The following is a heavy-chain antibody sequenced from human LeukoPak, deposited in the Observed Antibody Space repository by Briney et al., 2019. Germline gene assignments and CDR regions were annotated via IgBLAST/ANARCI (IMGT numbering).Heavy chain of an antibody. CDR1: GYTFTNYN. V-gene: IGHV1-8*01. CDR3: ARDPVLGRRYFDPGYYFDY. CDR2: INPNSGRA. J-gene: IGHJ4*02. D-gene: IGHD3-9*01. Sequence: GASVKVSCKASGYTFTNYNIDWVRQATGQGLEWMGWINPNSGRAGCVQKFQGRVTITRDTSASTAYMELSSLRSEDTAVYYCARDPVLGRRYFDPGYYFDYWGQGTLVTVSS.